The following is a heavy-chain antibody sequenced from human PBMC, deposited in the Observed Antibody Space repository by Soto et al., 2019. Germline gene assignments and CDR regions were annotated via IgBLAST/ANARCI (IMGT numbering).Heavy chain of an antibody. J-gene: IGHJ4*02. Sequence: QVQLQESGPGLVKPSGTMSLTCSVSGASISSNWWSWVRQPPGNGLEWIGEIHHSGTTNYNPSLRSRVTISIDKSKNQLSLNLNSVTAADTALYYCARHIALATTRGFDYWGQGILVTVSS. V-gene: IGHV4-4*02. D-gene: IGHD6-19*01. CDR2: IHHSGTT. CDR1: GASISSNW. CDR3: ARHIALATTRGFDY.